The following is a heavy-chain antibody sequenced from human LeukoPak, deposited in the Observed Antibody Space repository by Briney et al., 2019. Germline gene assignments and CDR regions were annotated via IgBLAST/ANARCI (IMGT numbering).Heavy chain of an antibody. J-gene: IGHJ6*02. D-gene: IGHD6-13*01. V-gene: IGHV3-30-3*01. CDR2: ISYDGSNK. CDR1: GFTFSSYA. Sequence: GGSLRLSCAASGFTFSSYAMHWVRQAPGKGLEWVAVISYDGSNKYYADSVKGRFTISRDNSKNTLYLQMNSLRAEDTAVYYCAREAKQQLSGGDYYYYYGMDVWGQGTTVTVSS. CDR3: AREAKQQLSGGDYYYYYGMDV.